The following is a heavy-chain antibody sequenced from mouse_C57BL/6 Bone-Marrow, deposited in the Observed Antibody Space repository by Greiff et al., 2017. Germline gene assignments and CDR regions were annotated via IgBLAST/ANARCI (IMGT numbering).Heavy chain of an antibody. V-gene: IGHV1-15*01. J-gene: IGHJ2*01. CDR1: GYTFTDYE. Sequence: QVHVKQSGAELVRPGASVTLSCKASGYTFTDYEMHWVKQTPVHGLEWIGAIEPETGGTAYNQKFKGKAILTADKSSSTAYMELRSLTSADSAVYYCTIDCYWGQGTTLTVSS. CDR2: IEPETGGT. CDR3: TIDCY.